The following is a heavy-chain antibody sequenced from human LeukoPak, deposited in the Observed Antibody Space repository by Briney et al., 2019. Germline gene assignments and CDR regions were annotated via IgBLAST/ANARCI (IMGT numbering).Heavy chain of an antibody. V-gene: IGHV3-48*01. D-gene: IGHD3-10*01. J-gene: IGHJ4*02. Sequence: GGSLRLSCAASGFTFSSYSMNWVRQAPGKGLEWVSHITASGTAMFYADSVKGRFTISRDNAKNSLYLQMNSLRAEDTAVYYCAKDRDRGFDYWGQGTLVTVSS. CDR1: GFTFSSYS. CDR3: AKDRDRGFDY. CDR2: ITASGTAM.